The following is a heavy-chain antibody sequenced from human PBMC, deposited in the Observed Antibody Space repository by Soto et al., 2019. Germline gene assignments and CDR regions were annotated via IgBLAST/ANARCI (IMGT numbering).Heavy chain of an antibody. Sequence: GGSLRLSCAASGFTFSSYSMNWVRQAPGKGLEWVSSISSSSSYIYYADSVKGRFTISRDNAKNSLYLQMNSLRAEDTAVYYCARSRCSGGSCYSSDDAFDIWGQGTMVTISS. V-gene: IGHV3-21*01. CDR1: GFTFSSYS. D-gene: IGHD2-15*01. J-gene: IGHJ3*02. CDR2: ISSSSSYI. CDR3: ARSRCSGGSCYSSDDAFDI.